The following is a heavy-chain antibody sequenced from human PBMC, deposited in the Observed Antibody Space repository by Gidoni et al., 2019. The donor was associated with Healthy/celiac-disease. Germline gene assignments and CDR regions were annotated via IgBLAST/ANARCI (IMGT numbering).Heavy chain of an antibody. CDR1: GFTFSSYG. Sequence: QVQLVESGGGVVQPGRSLRLAGAASGFTFSSYGMHWVRQAPGKGLEWVAVISYDGSNKYYADSVKGRFTISRDNSKNTLYLQMNSLRAEDTAVYYCAKDPIWGELTKLTLFDYWGQGTLVTVSS. D-gene: IGHD1-26*01. CDR3: AKDPIWGELTKLTLFDY. J-gene: IGHJ4*02. V-gene: IGHV3-30*18. CDR2: ISYDGSNK.